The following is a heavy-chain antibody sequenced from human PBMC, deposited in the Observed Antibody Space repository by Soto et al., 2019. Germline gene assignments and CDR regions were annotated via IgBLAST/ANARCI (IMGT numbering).Heavy chain of an antibody. Sequence: ASVKVSCKASGGTFSSYAISWVRQAPGQGLEWMGGIIPILGIANYAQKFQGRVTITADKSTSTAYMELSSLRSEDTAMYYCATLIQTSDCSGGSCYPIDYWGRGTLVTVSS. V-gene: IGHV1-69*10. J-gene: IGHJ4*02. D-gene: IGHD2-15*01. CDR3: ATLIQTSDCSGGSCYPIDY. CDR1: GGTFSSYA. CDR2: IIPILGIA.